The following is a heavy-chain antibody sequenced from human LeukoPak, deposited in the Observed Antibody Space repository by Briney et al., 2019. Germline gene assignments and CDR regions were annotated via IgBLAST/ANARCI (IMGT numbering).Heavy chain of an antibody. CDR3: ARDTDAARPDV. CDR1: GLTFSNDR. CDR2: IKKDGSEK. V-gene: IGHV3-7*01. Sequence: GGCLRLSCAGTGLTFSNDRMRWGPQGPEKGLGCGAKIKKDGSEKYNVDPARGGFTISRASPKNSLYLQMNGLRAKDTAIYYCARDTDAARPDVWGKGTTVTVSS. D-gene: IGHD6-6*01. J-gene: IGHJ6*04.